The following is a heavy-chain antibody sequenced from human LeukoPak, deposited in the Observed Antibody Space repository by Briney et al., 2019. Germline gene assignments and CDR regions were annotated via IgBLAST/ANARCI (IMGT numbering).Heavy chain of an antibody. CDR1: GYSFTSQW. CDR3: ASHTGYCSSMSCFHAFGI. Sequence: GESLKISCKGSGYSFTSQWIGWVRQMPGKGLEWVGIIYPSDSDTRYSPSFQGQVTISADKSVSTAYLQWSSLKASDTAMYYCASHTGYCSSMSCFHAFGIWGQGTMVTVSS. CDR2: IYPSDSDT. J-gene: IGHJ3*02. D-gene: IGHD2-2*01. V-gene: IGHV5-51*01.